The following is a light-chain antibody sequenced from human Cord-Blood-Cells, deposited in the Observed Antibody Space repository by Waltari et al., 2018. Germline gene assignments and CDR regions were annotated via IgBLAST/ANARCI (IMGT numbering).Light chain of an antibody. CDR2: AAS. CDR1: QGISSW. Sequence: DIQSNQSPSSVSASVGDRVTITCRARQGISSWLDWYQQKPGKAPKLLIYAASSLPSGVPSRFSGSGSGTDFTLNISRLEPEDFATYYCKQAISFPYTFGQGTKLEIK. V-gene: IGKV1-12*01. J-gene: IGKJ2*01. CDR3: KQAISFPYT.